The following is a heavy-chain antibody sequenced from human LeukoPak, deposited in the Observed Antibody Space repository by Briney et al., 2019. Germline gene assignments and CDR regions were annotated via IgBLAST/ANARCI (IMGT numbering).Heavy chain of an antibody. Sequence: SSVKVSCKASGGTFSSYAISWVRQAPGQGLEWMGGIIPIFGTANHAQKFQGRVTITADESTSTAYMELSSLRSEDTAVYYCARRHIAVAGTSAFDIWGQGTMVTVSS. CDR2: IIPIFGTA. CDR1: GGTFSSYA. V-gene: IGHV1-69*01. D-gene: IGHD6-19*01. J-gene: IGHJ3*02. CDR3: ARRHIAVAGTSAFDI.